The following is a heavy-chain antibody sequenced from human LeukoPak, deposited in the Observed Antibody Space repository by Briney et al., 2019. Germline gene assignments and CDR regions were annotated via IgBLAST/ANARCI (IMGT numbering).Heavy chain of an antibody. V-gene: IGHV4-59*01. CDR3: ARSRGGYSYDHAAFEI. Sequence: SETLSLTCTVSGGSISTYYWSWIRQPPGKGLEWIAYIDYRGSTTYNPSLRSRATISVDTSRNQFSLKLYSVTAADTAVYYCARSRGGYSYDHAAFEIWGQGTMVTVSS. CDR2: IDYRGST. CDR1: GGSISTYY. D-gene: IGHD5-24*01. J-gene: IGHJ3*02.